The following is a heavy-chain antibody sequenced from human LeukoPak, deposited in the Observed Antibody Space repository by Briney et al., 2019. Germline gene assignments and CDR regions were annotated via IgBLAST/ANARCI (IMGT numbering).Heavy chain of an antibody. CDR3: ARPLIRGNYYDSSGYYTGFGH. Sequence: WGSLRLSCAASGFTFSSNAMHWVRQAPGKGLEWVAVISSDGSNKDCADSVKGRFTISRDNSKNTLFLQMNSLRAEDTAVYYCARPLIRGNYYDSSGYYTGFGHWGQGTLVTVSS. CDR1: GFTFSSNA. D-gene: IGHD3-22*01. V-gene: IGHV3-30-3*01. J-gene: IGHJ4*02. CDR2: ISSDGSNK.